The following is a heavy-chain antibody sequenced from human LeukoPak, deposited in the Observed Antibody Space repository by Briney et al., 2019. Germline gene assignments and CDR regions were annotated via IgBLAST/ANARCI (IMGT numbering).Heavy chain of an antibody. CDR1: GFTFSRYA. CDR3: ASRSGDFDY. Sequence: GGSLRLSCAASGFTFSRYAMHWVRQAPGKGLEWVAVISYDGSNEYYADSVKGRFTISRDSSENTLYLQMNSLRVEDTAVYYCASRSGDFDYWGQGTLVTVSS. J-gene: IGHJ4*02. CDR2: ISYDGSNE. D-gene: IGHD3-10*01. V-gene: IGHV3-30-3*01.